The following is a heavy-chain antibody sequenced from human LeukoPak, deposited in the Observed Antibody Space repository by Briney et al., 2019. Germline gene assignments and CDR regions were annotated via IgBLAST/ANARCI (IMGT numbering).Heavy chain of an antibody. CDR1: NGSISSYF. CDR3: ARQDGSGSLAYFDY. CDR2: IHTSGTT. D-gene: IGHD3-10*01. Sequence: SETLSLTCTVSNGSISSYFWSCIRQPAGKGLEWIGRIHTSGTTNYNPSLKSRVTMSVDTSKNQFSLKLSSVTAADTAVYYCARQDGSGSLAYFDYWGQGTLVTVSS. J-gene: IGHJ4*02. V-gene: IGHV4-4*07.